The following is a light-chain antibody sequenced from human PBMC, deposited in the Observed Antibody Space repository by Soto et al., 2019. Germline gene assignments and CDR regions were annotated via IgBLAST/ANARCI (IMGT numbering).Light chain of an antibody. J-gene: IGKJ5*01. CDR1: QGISSY. V-gene: IGKV1-9*01. CDR2: ATS. CDR3: QQLNDYPPT. Sequence: DIQLTQSPSFLSASVGDRVTITCRASQGISSYLAWYQQKPGKAPKLLIYATSTLQSGVPSRFSGSGSGTDFTLNISGLQPEDFATYYCQQLNDYPPTFGQGTRLEIK.